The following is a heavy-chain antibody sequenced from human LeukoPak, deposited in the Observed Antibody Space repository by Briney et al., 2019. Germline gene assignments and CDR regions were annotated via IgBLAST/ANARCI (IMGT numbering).Heavy chain of an antibody. J-gene: IGHJ2*01. CDR2: VSGSGHTT. V-gene: IGHV3-23*01. Sequence: GGSLRLSCAASGFTFTSSAMSWVRQAPGKGLEWVSVVSGSGHTTYYADSVKGRFTVSRDNSKNTVFLQMNSLRAEDTAVYYCAKDLVTWASGNWYFDLWGRGTLVTVSS. D-gene: IGHD2-21*02. CDR1: GFTFTSSA. CDR3: AKDLVTWASGNWYFDL.